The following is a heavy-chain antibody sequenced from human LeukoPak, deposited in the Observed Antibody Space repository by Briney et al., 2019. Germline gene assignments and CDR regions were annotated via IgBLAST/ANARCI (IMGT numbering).Heavy chain of an antibody. Sequence: GGSLRLSCAASGFTFSDHDMSWIRQVPGKGLEWVSYISTSGTYTNYADSVKGRFTISRDNAKNSLYLQMNSLRAEDTAVYYCARGHYGLDVWGQGTTVTVSS. CDR1: GFTFSDHD. CDR3: ARGHYGLDV. V-gene: IGHV3-11*03. J-gene: IGHJ6*02. CDR2: ISTSGTYT.